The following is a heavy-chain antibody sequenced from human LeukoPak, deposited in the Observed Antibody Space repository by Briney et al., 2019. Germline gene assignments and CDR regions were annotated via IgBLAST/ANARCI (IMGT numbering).Heavy chain of an antibody. CDR3: AKGVAGYNDY. V-gene: IGHV3-30*18. J-gene: IGHJ4*02. Sequence: GGSXRXSXAXXGFTFSSYGMHWVRQAPGKGLEWVAVISYDGSNKYYADSVKGRFTISRDNSKNTLYLQMNSLRAEDTAVYYCAKGVAGYNDYWGQETLDTVSS. D-gene: IGHD6-19*01. CDR1: GFTFSSYG. CDR2: ISYDGSNK.